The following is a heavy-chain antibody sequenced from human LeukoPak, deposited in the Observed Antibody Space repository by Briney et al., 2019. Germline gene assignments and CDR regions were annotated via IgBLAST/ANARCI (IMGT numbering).Heavy chain of an antibody. D-gene: IGHD6-13*01. CDR2: ISSSSSYI. Sequence: PGGSLRLSCAASGFTFSSYSMNWVRQAPGKGLEWVSSISSSSSYIYYADSVKGRFTMSRDNAKNSLYPQMKSLRVEDTAVYYCAREGIAAAGEHWGQGTLVTVSS. CDR1: GFTFSSYS. CDR3: AREGIAAAGEH. V-gene: IGHV3-21*01. J-gene: IGHJ1*01.